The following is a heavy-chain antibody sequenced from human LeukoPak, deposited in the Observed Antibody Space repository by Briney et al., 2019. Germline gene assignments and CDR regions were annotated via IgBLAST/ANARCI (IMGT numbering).Heavy chain of an antibody. CDR2: IKQDGSEK. CDR3: VLHYSGHYYFRY. CDR1: GFTFSSYW. D-gene: IGHD5-12*01. J-gene: IGHJ4*02. Sequence: GGSLRLSCAASGFTFSSYWMSWVRLAPGKGLEWVANIKQDGSEKYYVDSVKGRFTISRDNAKNSLYLQMNSLRAEDTAVYYCVLHYSGHYYFRYGGQGTLVTVSS. V-gene: IGHV3-7*02.